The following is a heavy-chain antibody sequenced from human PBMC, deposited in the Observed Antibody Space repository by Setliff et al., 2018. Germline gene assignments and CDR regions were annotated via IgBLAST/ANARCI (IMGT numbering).Heavy chain of an antibody. CDR1: GGNFNNYA. V-gene: IGHV1-69*13. CDR2: IIPLFGTT. CDR3: ARGYQVTPPRADAFDI. J-gene: IGHJ3*02. Sequence: GASVKVSCKASGGNFNNYAINWVRQAPGQGLEWVGRIIPLFGTTNFAQEFQGRVTITADEPTETTYMDLTSLRSEDTAVYYCARGYQVTPPRADAFDIWGQGTLVTVSS. D-gene: IGHD2-2*01.